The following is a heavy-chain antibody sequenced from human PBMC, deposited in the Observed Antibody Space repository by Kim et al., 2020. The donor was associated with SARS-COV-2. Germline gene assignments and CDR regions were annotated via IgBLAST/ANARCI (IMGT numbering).Heavy chain of an antibody. Sequence: YYVDSVKGRFTISRDNAKSSLYLQMSSLRAEDTAVYYCARAWTTMTLGGYWGQGTLVTVSS. J-gene: IGHJ4*02. D-gene: IGHD3-16*01. CDR3: ARAWTTMTLGGY. V-gene: IGHV3-7*03.